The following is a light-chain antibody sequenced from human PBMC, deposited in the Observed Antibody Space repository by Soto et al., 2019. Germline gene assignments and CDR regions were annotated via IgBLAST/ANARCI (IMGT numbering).Light chain of an antibody. J-gene: IGKJ1*01. CDR2: AAS. CDR1: QGIRND. V-gene: IGKV1-6*01. Sequence: AIQMTQSPSSLSASVGDRVTITCRASQGIRNDLGWYQQKPGKAPNLLIYAASNLESGVPSRFSGSGSGTDFTLTISSLQPEDFAPYYCLQDYNYPRTFGQGTKVEIK. CDR3: LQDYNYPRT.